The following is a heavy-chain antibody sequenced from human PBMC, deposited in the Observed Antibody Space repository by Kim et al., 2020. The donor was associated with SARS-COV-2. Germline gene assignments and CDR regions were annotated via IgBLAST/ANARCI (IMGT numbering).Heavy chain of an antibody. J-gene: IGHJ4*02. CDR2: IKPDGSEK. CDR1: GFSFRIYW. Sequence: GGSLRLSCAASGFSFRIYWMHWVRQAPGKGLQWGASIKPDGSEKRYVDSVRGRFTVSRDNAKKSLFLQMSSLRVDDTAMYYCASDTAWHFDNWGQGTLVGVAS. CDR3: ASDTAWHFDN. V-gene: IGHV3-7*05. D-gene: IGHD2-21*02.